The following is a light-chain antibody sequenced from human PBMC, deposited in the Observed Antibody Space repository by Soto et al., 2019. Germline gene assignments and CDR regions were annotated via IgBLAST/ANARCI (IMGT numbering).Light chain of an antibody. V-gene: IGLV2-14*01. CDR1: SSDVGGYDY. J-gene: IGLJ1*01. CDR3: ISYASINTYV. CDR2: DVT. Sequence: QSVLTQPASVSGSPGQSIITSCTGTSSDVGGYDYVSWYQQHPGKAPKLMIYDVTNRPSGVSNRFSGSKSGNTASLTISGLQAEDEADYYCISYASINTYVFGTGTKVTVL.